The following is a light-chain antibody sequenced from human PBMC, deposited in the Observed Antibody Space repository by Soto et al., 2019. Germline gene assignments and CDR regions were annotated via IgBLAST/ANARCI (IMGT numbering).Light chain of an antibody. CDR2: GVS. CDR1: QSVTSN. V-gene: IGKV3-15*01. J-gene: IGKJ4*01. Sequence: RERTQSRPAVSVSPREKVPLSCRAIQSVTSNLAWYQQKPGQAPRLLMYGVSTRATGIPARFGGSGSATEFTLTISSLQSEDFAVYYCQQYSQWPLTFGGGTKVDIK. CDR3: QQYSQWPLT.